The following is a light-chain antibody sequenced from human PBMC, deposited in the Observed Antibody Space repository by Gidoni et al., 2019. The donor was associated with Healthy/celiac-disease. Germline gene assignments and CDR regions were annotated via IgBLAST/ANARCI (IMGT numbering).Light chain of an antibody. CDR3: AAWDDSLSGRV. Sequence: QSVLTQQPSASGTPGQRVTISCSGSSSNIGSNYVYWDQQLPGTAPNLLICRNNQRPSGVPDRFSGSKSGTSASLAISVLRSVDEAEYYCAAWDDSLSGRVFGTGTKVTVL. CDR2: RNN. CDR1: SSNIGSNY. J-gene: IGLJ1*01. V-gene: IGLV1-47*01.